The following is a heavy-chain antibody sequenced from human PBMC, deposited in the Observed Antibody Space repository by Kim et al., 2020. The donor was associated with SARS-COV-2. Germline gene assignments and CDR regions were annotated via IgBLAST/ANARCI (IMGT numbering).Heavy chain of an antibody. CDR2: TYYRSKWYN. Sequence: SQTLSLTCAISGDSVSSNSAAWNWIRQSPSRGLEWLGRTYYRSKWYNDYAVSVKSRITINPDTSKNQFSLQLNSVTPEDTAVYYCARDRTHLMSDPTTYYYYGMDVWGQGTTVTVSS. J-gene: IGHJ6*02. D-gene: IGHD1-1*01. CDR3: ARDRTHLMSDPTTYYYYGMDV. CDR1: GDSVSSNSAA. V-gene: IGHV6-1*01.